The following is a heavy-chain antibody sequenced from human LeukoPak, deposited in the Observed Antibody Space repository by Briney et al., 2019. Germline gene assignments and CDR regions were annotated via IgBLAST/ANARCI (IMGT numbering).Heavy chain of an antibody. D-gene: IGHD3-10*01. J-gene: IGHJ3*01. Sequence: GGSLRLSCAASGFTFSGSAMHWVRQASGKGLEWVGRIRSKANNYATAYAASVKGRFTLSRDDSKNTAYLQMNSLDTEDTAVYYCTQYRGAPDYYDAFDVWGQGTMVIVSS. CDR3: TQYRGAPDYYDAFDV. V-gene: IGHV3-73*01. CDR2: IRSKANNYAT. CDR1: GFTFSGSA.